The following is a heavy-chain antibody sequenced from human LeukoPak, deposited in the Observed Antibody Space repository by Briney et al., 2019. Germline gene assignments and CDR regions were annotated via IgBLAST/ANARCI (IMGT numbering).Heavy chain of an antibody. CDR1: GGTFISYA. D-gene: IGHD3-22*01. V-gene: IGHV1-69*05. CDR3: ARGDSTYYYDSSGYSGQFDY. J-gene: IGHJ4*02. CDR2: IIPILGTA. Sequence: GSSVTVSCKASGGTFISYAISWVRQAPGQGLEWMGGIIPILGTANYAQKFQGRVTITTDESTSTAYMELSSLRSEDTAVYYCARGDSTYYYDSSGYSGQFDYWGQGTLVTVSS.